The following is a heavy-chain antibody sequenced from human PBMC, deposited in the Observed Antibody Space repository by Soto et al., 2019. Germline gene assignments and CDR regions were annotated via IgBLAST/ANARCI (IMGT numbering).Heavy chain of an antibody. CDR1: GFTFSSYD. CDR3: ARGYGVKSGTFDF. CDR2: IWYDGSNT. D-gene: IGHD4-17*01. Sequence: QVQLVESGGGVVQPGGSLRLSCAASGFTFSSYDMHWVRQAPGKGLGWVAGIWYDGSNTDYADSVKGRFTISRDNSKNTLNLKMNSLRGENTAVYYCARGYGVKSGTFDFWGQGTMVTVSS. J-gene: IGHJ3*01. V-gene: IGHV3-33*01.